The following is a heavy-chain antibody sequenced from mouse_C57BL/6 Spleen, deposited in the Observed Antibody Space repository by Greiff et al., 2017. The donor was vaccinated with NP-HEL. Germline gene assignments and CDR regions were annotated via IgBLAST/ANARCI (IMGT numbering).Heavy chain of an antibody. CDR2: ISDGGSYT. D-gene: IGHD1-1*01. Sequence: DVKLVESGGGLVKPGGSLKLSCAASGFTFSSYAMSWVRQTPEKRLEWVATISDGGSYTYYPANVKGRLTISRDNAKNNLYLQMSHLKSEDTAMYYCARDLYGSRPYAMDYWGQGTSVTVSS. J-gene: IGHJ4*01. CDR1: GFTFSSYA. V-gene: IGHV5-4*03. CDR3: ARDLYGSRPYAMDY.